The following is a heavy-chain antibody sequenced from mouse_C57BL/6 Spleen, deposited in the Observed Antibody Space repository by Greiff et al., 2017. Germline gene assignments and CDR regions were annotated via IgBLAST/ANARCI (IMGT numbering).Heavy chain of an antibody. CDR1: GFTFSDYY. Sequence: EVKLVESGGGLVQPGGSLKLSCAASGFTFSDYYMYWVRQTPEKRLEWVAYISNGGGSTYYPDTVKGRFTISRDNAKNTLYLQMSRLKSEDTAMYYCARQPIYYDYDEGGYLDYWGQGTTLTVSS. CDR2: ISNGGGST. CDR3: ARQPIYYDYDEGGYLDY. V-gene: IGHV5-12*01. D-gene: IGHD2-4*01. J-gene: IGHJ2*01.